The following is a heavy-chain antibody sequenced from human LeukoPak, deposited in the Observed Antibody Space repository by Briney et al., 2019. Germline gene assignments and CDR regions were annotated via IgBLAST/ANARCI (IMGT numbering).Heavy chain of an antibody. J-gene: IGHJ4*02. CDR3: ARGHSIAARRGHDY. CDR2: IYTSGST. V-gene: IGHV4-4*07. Sequence: SETLSLTCTVSGGSISSYYWSWIRQPAGKGLEWIGRIYTSGSTNYNPSLKSRVTMSVDTFKNQFSLKLSSVTAADTAVYYCARGHSIAARRGHDYWGQGTLVTVSS. D-gene: IGHD6-6*01. CDR1: GGSISSYY.